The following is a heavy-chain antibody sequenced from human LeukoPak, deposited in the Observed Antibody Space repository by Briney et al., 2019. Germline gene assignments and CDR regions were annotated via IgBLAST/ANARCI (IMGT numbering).Heavy chain of an antibody. J-gene: IGHJ4*02. CDR1: DDSISDYY. Sequence: TSSETLSLTCTVSDDSISDYYRGWIRQPPGKGLEWIGYFHNSGTSTYNPSLKSRVTISADTSKNQFSLKLNSLITADTAVYYCTRGAGWLIDYWGQGILVTVSS. V-gene: IGHV4-59*01. CDR3: TRGAGWLIDY. D-gene: IGHD3-16*01. CDR2: FHNSGTS.